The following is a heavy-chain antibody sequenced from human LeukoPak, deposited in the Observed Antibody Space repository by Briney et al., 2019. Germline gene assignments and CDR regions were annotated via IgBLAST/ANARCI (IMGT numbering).Heavy chain of an antibody. CDR3: AKSSYYDSSGFYREYYFDY. D-gene: IGHD3-22*01. CDR1: GFSFNNFG. Sequence: PGGSLRLSCVASGFSFNNFGMSWVRQAPGKGLEWVSCISGTGGSTHYADSVKGRFTISRDNSKNTLYLQMNSLRAGDTAVYYCAKSSYYDSSGFYREYYFDYWGQGTLVPVSS. CDR2: ISGTGGST. V-gene: IGHV3-23*01. J-gene: IGHJ4*02.